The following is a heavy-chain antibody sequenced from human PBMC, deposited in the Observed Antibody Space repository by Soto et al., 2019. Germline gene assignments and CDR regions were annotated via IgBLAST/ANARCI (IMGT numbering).Heavy chain of an antibody. D-gene: IGHD6-13*01. J-gene: IGHJ4*02. CDR2: IYYSGST. V-gene: IGHV4-30-4*01. CDR1: GGSISSGDYY. Sequence: PSETLSLTCTVSGGSISSGDYYWSWIRQPPGKGLEWIGYIYYSGSTYYNPSLKSRVTISVDTSKNQFSPKLSSVTAADTAVYYCDRDRVGAAAGTGFDYWGQGTLVTVSS. CDR3: DRDRVGAAAGTGFDY.